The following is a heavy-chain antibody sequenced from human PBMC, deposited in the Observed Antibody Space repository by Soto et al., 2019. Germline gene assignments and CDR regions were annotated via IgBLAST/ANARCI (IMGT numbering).Heavy chain of an antibody. CDR3: ARGPNLGERVGSLDY. V-gene: IGHV3-33*01. Sequence: GGSLRLSCAASGFTFNNYVMHWVRQAPGKGLDWVAIIWFDGSYKFYADSVKGRFSISRDNSKNMLYLQMNSLRVGDTAVYYCARGPNLGERVGSLDYWGQGTLVTVSS. CDR1: GFTFNNYV. D-gene: IGHD3-16*01. CDR2: IWFDGSYK. J-gene: IGHJ4*02.